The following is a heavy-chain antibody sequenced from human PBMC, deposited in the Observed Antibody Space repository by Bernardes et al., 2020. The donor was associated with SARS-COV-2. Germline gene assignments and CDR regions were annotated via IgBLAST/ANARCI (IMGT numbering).Heavy chain of an antibody. CDR1: GFTFSDYY. V-gene: IGHV3-11*01. D-gene: IGHD3-10*01. CDR3: ARDLYGSGSYYNVFDY. J-gene: IGHJ4*02. CDR2: ISSSGSTI. Sequence: GGSLRLSCAASGFTFSDYYMSWIRQAPGKGLEWVSYISSSGSTIYYADSVKGRFTISRDNAKNSLYLQMNSLRAEDTAVYYCARDLYGSGSYYNVFDYWGQGTLVTVSS.